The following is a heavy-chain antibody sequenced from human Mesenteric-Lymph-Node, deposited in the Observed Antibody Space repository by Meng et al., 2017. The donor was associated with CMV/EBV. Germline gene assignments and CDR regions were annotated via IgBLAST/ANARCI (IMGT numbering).Heavy chain of an antibody. V-gene: IGHV3-23*01. CDR3: AKSNGGDLNDGLDI. D-gene: IGHD3-16*01. Sequence: GESLKISCAASGLTFSNYAMTWVRQAPGKGLEWVSLISGNGHYTYYAASVKGRFTISRDNSENTLYLQMNSLTAADTAIYYCAKSNGGDLNDGLDIWGQGTMVTVSS. J-gene: IGHJ3*02. CDR2: ISGNGHYT. CDR1: GLTFSNYA.